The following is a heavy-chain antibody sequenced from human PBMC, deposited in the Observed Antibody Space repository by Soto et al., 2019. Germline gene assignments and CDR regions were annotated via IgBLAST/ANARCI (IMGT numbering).Heavy chain of an antibody. CDR2: IYYSGST. V-gene: IGHV4-59*01. CDR3: ARVNCSSTSCYKRANWFDP. CDR1: GGSISSYY. J-gene: IGHJ5*02. Sequence: SETLSLTCTVSGGSISSYYWSWIRQPPGKGLEWIGYIYYSGSTNYNPSLKSRVTISVDTSKNQFSLKLSSVTAADTAVYYCARVNCSSTSCYKRANWFDPWGQGTLVTVPS. D-gene: IGHD2-2*02.